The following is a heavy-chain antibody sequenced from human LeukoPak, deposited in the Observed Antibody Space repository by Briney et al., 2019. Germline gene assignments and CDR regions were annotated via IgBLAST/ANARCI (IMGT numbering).Heavy chain of an antibody. Sequence: SETLSLTCAVYGGSLSGYYWSWIRQPPGKGLEWIGEINHSGSTNYNPSLKSRVTISVDTSKNQFSLKLTSVTAADTAVYYCARGGLYCSSSSCTPDWFDPWGQGTLVTVSS. CDR1: GGSLSGYY. J-gene: IGHJ5*02. V-gene: IGHV4-34*01. D-gene: IGHD2-2*01. CDR2: INHSGST. CDR3: ARGGLYCSSSSCTPDWFDP.